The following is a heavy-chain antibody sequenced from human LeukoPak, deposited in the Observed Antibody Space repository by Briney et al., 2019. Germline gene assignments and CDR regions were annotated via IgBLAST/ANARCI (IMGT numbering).Heavy chain of an antibody. D-gene: IGHD6-13*01. V-gene: IGHV3-66*02. CDR3: ASGNSSSWYNYFDY. CDR1: GFTVSSNY. Sequence: GGSLRLSCAASGFTVSSNYMSWVRQAPGKGLEWVSVIYSGGSTYYADSVKGRFTIPRDNSKNTLYLQMNSLRAEDTAVYYCASGNSSSWYNYFDYWGQGTLVTVSS. J-gene: IGHJ4*02. CDR2: IYSGGST.